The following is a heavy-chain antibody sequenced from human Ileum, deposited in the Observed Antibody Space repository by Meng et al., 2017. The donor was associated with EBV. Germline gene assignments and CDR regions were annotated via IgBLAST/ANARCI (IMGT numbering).Heavy chain of an antibody. CDR1: GGSFSGVY. J-gene: IGHJ4*02. D-gene: IGHD2-8*01. CDR3: RNAWCRHDSCADS. Sequence: NQWGAGLLMPSATPSLTCDVSGGSFSGVYWSWIRQPPGKGLEWIGEINESGDTTYNPAFKSRVTISADTTKRQFALRVNSVTAADTAVYYCRNAWCRHDSCADSWGQGTLVTVSS. V-gene: IGHV4-34*01. CDR2: INESGDT.